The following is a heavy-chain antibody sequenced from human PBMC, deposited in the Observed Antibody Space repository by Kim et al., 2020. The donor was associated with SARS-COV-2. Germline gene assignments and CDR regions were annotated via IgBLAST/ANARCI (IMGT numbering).Heavy chain of an antibody. CDR1: GFTFSSYG. V-gene: IGHV3-33*05. J-gene: IGHJ3*02. CDR3: ARGILTLSEYSAFDI. CDR2: ISYDGSNK. Sequence: GGSLRLSCAASGFTFSSYGMHWVRQAPGKGLEWVAVISYDGSNKYYADSVKGRFTISRDNSKNTLYLQMNSLRAEDTAVYYCARGILTLSEYSAFDIWGQGTMVTVSS. D-gene: IGHD3-9*01.